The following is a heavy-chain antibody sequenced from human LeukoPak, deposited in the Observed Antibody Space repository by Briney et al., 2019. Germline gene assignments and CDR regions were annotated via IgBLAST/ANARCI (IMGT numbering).Heavy chain of an antibody. J-gene: IGHJ4*02. CDR3: ARDLTARGSFDY. CDR1: GVSVTNYY. D-gene: IGHD3-16*01. V-gene: IGHV4-4*07. Sequence: PSETLSLTCSVSGVSVTNYYWSWVRQPAGKRLEWIGRNYPTGDTIYNPSLKSRVTMSVDMSKNHLSLKLTSVTAADAAVYHCARDLTARGSFDYWGQGILVSVSS. CDR2: NYPTGDT.